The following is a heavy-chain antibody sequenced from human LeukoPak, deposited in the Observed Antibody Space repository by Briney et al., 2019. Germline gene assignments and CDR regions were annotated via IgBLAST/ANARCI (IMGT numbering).Heavy chain of an antibody. CDR1: GFTVSGNY. J-gene: IGHJ4*02. V-gene: IGHV3-53*01. CDR3: AKGGHYSFFDY. D-gene: IGHD4-11*01. CDR2: IYSGGST. Sequence: GGSLRHSCAASGFTVSGNYMSWVRQAPGKGLEWVSIIYSGGSTYYADSMQGRFTISRDNSKNTHYLQMSSLRAEDTGIYYCAKGGHYSFFDYWGQGTLVTVSS.